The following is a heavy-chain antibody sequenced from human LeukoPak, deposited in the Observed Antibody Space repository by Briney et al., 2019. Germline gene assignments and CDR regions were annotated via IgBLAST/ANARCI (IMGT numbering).Heavy chain of an antibody. J-gene: IGHJ6*02. Sequence: SETLSLTCAVYGGSFSGYYWSWIRQPSGKGLEWIGEINHSGSTNYNPSLKSRVTISVDTSKNQFSLKLSSVTAADTAVYYCARVGDSSGYYYVYGMDVWGQGTTVTVSS. CDR1: GGSFSGYY. CDR3: ARVGDSSGYYYVYGMDV. V-gene: IGHV4-34*01. D-gene: IGHD3-22*01. CDR2: INHSGST.